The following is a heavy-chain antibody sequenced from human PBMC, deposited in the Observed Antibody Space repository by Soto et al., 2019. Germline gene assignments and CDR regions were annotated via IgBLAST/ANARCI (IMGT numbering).Heavy chain of an antibody. CDR1: GYSFTKYH. D-gene: IGHD1-1*01. J-gene: IGHJ4*02. CDR2: INPGSGVT. Sequence: ASVKVSCKASGYSFTKYHMHWVRQAPGQGLEWMGWINPGSGVTNQAKKFKGRVTMTRETSITTTYMELNSLTSDDPAVYYCARVAGHKNARFDTWGQGALVTVSS. CDR3: ARVAGHKNARFDT. V-gene: IGHV1-2*02.